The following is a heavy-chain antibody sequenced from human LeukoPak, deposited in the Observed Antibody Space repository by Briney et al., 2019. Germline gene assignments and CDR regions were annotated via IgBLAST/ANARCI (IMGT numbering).Heavy chain of an antibody. CDR1: GFTFSSYD. D-gene: IGHD5-18*01. V-gene: IGHV3-30*02. J-gene: IGHJ4*02. CDR2: IRYDGSNK. Sequence: GGSLRLSCAASGFTFSSYDMHWVRQAPGKGLEWVAFIRYDGSNKYYADSVKGRFTISRDNSKNTLYLQMNSLRAEDTAVYYCAKGISYGLHYFDYWGQGTLVTVSS. CDR3: AKGISYGLHYFDY.